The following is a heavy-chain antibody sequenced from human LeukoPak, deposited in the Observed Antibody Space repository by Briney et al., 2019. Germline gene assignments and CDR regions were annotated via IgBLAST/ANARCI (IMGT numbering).Heavy chain of an antibody. CDR1: GFSLSTSGVC. J-gene: IGHJ4*02. CDR3: ARIRQPSSSWYVTDY. CDR2: INGDDDK. V-gene: IGHV2-70*11. Sequence: KSGPTLVNPTQTLTLTCTFSGFSLSTSGVCVSWIRQPPGKALGWLARINGDDDKYYNTSLRTRLTISKDTSKNQVVLTMTNMDPVDTATYYCARIRQPSSSWYVTDYWGQGTLVTVSS. D-gene: IGHD6-13*01.